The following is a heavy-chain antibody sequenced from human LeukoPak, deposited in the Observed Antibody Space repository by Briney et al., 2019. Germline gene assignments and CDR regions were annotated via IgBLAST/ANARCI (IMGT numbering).Heavy chain of an antibody. Sequence: QPGGSLRLSCVASGFTFSSYAMTWVRQAPGKGLEWVSAISGSGGSTYSADSVKGRFTISRDNSKNTLYLQMNSLRADDTAVYYCAKVSYHYYGSGSYVLDYWGQGTLVTVSS. D-gene: IGHD3-10*01. CDR1: GFTFSSYA. CDR3: AKVSYHYYGSGSYVLDY. J-gene: IGHJ4*02. V-gene: IGHV3-23*01. CDR2: ISGSGGST.